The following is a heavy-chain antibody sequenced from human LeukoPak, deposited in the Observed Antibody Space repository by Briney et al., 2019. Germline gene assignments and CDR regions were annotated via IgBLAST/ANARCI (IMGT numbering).Heavy chain of an antibody. Sequence: WMGWISAYNGNTNYAQKLQGRVTMTTGTSTSTAYMELRSLRSDDTAVYYCARGTYGYEDYWGQGTLVTVSS. J-gene: IGHJ4*02. CDR3: ARGTYGYEDY. CDR2: ISAYNGNT. D-gene: IGHD5-12*01. V-gene: IGHV1-18*01.